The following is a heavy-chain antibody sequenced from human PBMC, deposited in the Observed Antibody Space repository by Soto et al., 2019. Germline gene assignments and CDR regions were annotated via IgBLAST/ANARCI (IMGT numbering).Heavy chain of an antibody. J-gene: IGHJ4*02. V-gene: IGHV4-30-4*01. CDR3: ASARSSGYYQTFDY. D-gene: IGHD3-22*01. CDR1: GGSISSGDYY. Sequence: SETLSLTCTVSGGSISSGDYYWSWIRQPPGKGLEWIGYIYYSGSTYYNPSLKSRVTISVDTSKNQFSLKLSSVTAADTAVYYCASARSSGYYQTFDYWGQGTLVTVSS. CDR2: IYYSGST.